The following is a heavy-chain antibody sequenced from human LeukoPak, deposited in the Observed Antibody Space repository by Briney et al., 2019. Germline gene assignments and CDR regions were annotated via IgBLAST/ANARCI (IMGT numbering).Heavy chain of an antibody. Sequence: PGGSLRLSCAASGFTFSSYAMHWVRQAPGKGLEWVAVISYDGSNKYYADSVKGRFTISRDNSKNTLYLQMNSPRTEDTAVYYCARDRYLYGDEIRIGGQGTLVTVSS. V-gene: IGHV3-30-3*01. CDR3: ARDRYLYGDEIRI. CDR1: GFTFSSYA. CDR2: ISYDGSNK. D-gene: IGHD4-17*01. J-gene: IGHJ4*02.